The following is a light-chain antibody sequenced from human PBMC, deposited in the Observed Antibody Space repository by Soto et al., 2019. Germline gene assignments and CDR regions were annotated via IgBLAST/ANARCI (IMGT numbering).Light chain of an antibody. CDR2: KAS. CDR3: QHYNSYSEA. V-gene: IGKV1-5*03. CDR1: QTISSW. J-gene: IGKJ1*01. Sequence: DIQMTQSPSTLSASVGDSVTITSRASQTISSWLAWYQQKRGKAPKIXIYKASTLKSGVPSRFSGSGSGTEFTLTISSLQPDDFETYYCQHYNSYSEAFGQGTKVDIK.